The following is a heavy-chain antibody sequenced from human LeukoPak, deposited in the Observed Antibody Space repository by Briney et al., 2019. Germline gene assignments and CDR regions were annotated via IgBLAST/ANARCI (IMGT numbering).Heavy chain of an antibody. J-gene: IGHJ5*02. Sequence: SETLSLTCTVSGGSISSYCWTWVRQPPGKGVEWIGYIYTSGTTDHNPSLRSRLTMSVDTSQNQVSLELRFLTAADTAVYYCATSYDAKTAPYDLWGQGTLVTVSS. CDR3: ATSYDAKTAPYDL. CDR1: GGSISSYC. D-gene: IGHD3-3*01. CDR2: IYTSGTT. V-gene: IGHV4-4*09.